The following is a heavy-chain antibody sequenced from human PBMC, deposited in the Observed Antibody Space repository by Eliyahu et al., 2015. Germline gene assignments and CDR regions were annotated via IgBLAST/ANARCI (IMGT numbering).Heavy chain of an antibody. D-gene: IGHD3-3*01. V-gene: IGHV3-33*01. J-gene: IGHJ4*02. CDR1: GFTFSSYG. Sequence: QVQLVESGGGVVQPGRSLRLSCAASGFTFSSYGMHWVRQAPGKGLEWVAVIWYDGSNKYYADSVKGRFTISRDNSKNTLYLQMNSLRAEDTAVYYCARDNDFWSGYLDYWGQGTLVTVSS. CDR3: ARDNDFWSGYLDY. CDR2: IWYDGSNK.